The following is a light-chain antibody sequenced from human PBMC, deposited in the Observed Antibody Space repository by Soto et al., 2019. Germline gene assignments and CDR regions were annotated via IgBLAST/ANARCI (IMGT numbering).Light chain of an antibody. J-gene: IGKJ1*01. CDR2: GAS. CDR1: QSVRSSY. V-gene: IGKV3-20*01. Sequence: EIVLTQSPGTLSLSPGERATLSCRASQSVRSSYLAWYQQKPGQAPRLLIYGASSRATGIPDRISGSGSGTEFTLTISSLQPDDFATYYCQQYNSYSWTFGQGTKVDIK. CDR3: QQYNSYSWT.